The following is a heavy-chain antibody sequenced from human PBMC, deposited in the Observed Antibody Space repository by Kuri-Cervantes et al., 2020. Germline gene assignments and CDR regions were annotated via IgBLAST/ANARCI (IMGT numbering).Heavy chain of an antibody. CDR1: GGSISSYY. J-gene: IGHJ4*02. V-gene: IGHV4-4*07. CDR3: ARGGLMTTTAQGVDY. Sequence: SETLSLTCTVSGGSISSYYWSWIRQPAGKGLEWIGRIYTSGSTYYNPSPKSRVTISVDTSKNQFSLKLSSVTAADTAVYYCARGGLMTTTAQGVDYWGQGTLVTVSS. CDR2: IYTSGST. D-gene: IGHD3-16*01.